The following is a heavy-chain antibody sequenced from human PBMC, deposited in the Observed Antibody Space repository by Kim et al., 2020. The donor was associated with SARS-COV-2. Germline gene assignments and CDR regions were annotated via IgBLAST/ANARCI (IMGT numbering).Heavy chain of an antibody. D-gene: IGHD3-10*01. V-gene: IGHV3-23*01. CDR3: AKDRIPDGEWDFDF. CDR1: GFTFSTYT. J-gene: IGHJ4*02. CDR2: VTGSHDT. Sequence: GGSLRLSCAASGFTFSTYTMSWVRQAPGKGLEWVSGVTGSHDTYYADSVKGRFTIYRDNSKNTLYLQMNSLRAEDAAVYFCAKDRIPDGEWDFDFWGQGTLVTVSS.